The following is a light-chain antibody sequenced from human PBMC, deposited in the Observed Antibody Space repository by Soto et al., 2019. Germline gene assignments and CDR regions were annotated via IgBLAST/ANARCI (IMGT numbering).Light chain of an antibody. Sequence: QSALTQPPSASGSPGQSVTISCTGTSSDVGGYDYVSWFQQHPDKAPKLMIYEVSKRPSGVPDRFSGSKSDNTASLTVSGLQAEDEADYYCTSYAGNKVIFDGGTKLTVL. V-gene: IGLV2-8*01. CDR3: TSYAGNKVI. CDR1: SSDVGGYDY. J-gene: IGLJ2*01. CDR2: EVS.